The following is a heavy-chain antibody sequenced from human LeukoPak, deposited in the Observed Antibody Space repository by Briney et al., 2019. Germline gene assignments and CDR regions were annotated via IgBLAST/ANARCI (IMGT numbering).Heavy chain of an antibody. D-gene: IGHD6-19*01. CDR1: GFTFNSYI. V-gene: IGHV3-23*01. CDR2: ISARGGST. CDR3: ARRSGIAVAGAFDY. Sequence: GGSLRLSCAASGFTFNSYIMSWVRQAPGKGLEWVSSISARGGSTYYADSVKGRFTISRDASKNTLYLQMNSLRAEDTAVYYCARRSGIAVAGAFDYWGQGTLVTVSS. J-gene: IGHJ4*02.